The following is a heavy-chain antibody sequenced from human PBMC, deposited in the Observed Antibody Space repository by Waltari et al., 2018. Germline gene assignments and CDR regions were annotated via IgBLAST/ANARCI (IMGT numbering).Heavy chain of an antibody. J-gene: IGHJ6*02. CDR2: INHSGST. CDR3: ARGRYNWNYVRYYYGMDV. Sequence: QVQLQQWGAGLLKPSETLSLTCAVYGGSFSGYYWSWIRQPPGKGLEWIGEINHSGSTNYNPSLKSRVTISVDTSKNQFSLKLSSVTAADTAVYYCARGRYNWNYVRYYYGMDVWGQGTTVTVSS. CDR1: GGSFSGYY. V-gene: IGHV4-34*01. D-gene: IGHD1-7*01.